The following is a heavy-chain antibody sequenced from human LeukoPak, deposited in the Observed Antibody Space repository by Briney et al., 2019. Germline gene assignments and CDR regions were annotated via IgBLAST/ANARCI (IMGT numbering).Heavy chain of an antibody. Sequence: PSETLSLSCSVSGFSISTTSYYWGWLRQSPGNGLELIANIFSGAMTKTNYNPSLKGRVAISADTSRNRFSLTLTSVTAEDTAVYYCARCLYRFGSFYFDLWGQGSLVTVSS. V-gene: IGHV4-39*01. D-gene: IGHD5-18*01. CDR3: ARCLYRFGSFYFDL. CDR1: GFSISTTSYY. J-gene: IGHJ4*02. CDR2: IFSGAMTKT.